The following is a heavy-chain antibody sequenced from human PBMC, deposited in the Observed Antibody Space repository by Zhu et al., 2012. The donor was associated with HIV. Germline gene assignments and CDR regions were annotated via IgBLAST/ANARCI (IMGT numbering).Heavy chain of an antibody. D-gene: IGHD2-15*01. CDR1: GYSISSGYY. J-gene: IGHJ4*02. Sequence: QVQLQESGPGLVKPSETLSLTCAVSGYSISSGYYWGWIRQPPGKGLEWIGNIYHSGSTNYNPSLKSRVTISVDTSKNQFSLKLSSVTAADTAVYYCASGGGGYCSGGSCYPFDYWGQGTLVTVS. V-gene: IGHV4-38-2*01. CDR2: IYHSGST. CDR3: ASGGGGYCSGGSCYPFDY.